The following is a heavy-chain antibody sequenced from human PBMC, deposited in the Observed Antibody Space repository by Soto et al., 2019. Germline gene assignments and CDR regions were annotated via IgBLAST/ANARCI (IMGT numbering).Heavy chain of an antibody. CDR3: ATPPGGGGY. J-gene: IGHJ4*02. CDR1: GFTVSNNY. D-gene: IGHD3-10*01. V-gene: IGHV3-53*01. Sequence: EVQLVESGGGLIQPGGSLRLSCAVSGFTVSNNYMSWVRQAPGKGLEGVSVIYSGGYTAYGDSVKGRFTISRDNSKNTLYFKKKARGAADTAVYSGATPPGGGGYWGQGTLVTVSS. CDR2: IYSGGYT.